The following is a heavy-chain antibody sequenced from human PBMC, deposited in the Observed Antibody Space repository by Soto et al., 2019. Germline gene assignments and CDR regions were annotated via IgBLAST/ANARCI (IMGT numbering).Heavy chain of an antibody. V-gene: IGHV4-30-2*01. CDR1: GGSISSGGYS. D-gene: IGHD6-13*01. CDR2: IYHSGST. CDR3: ASSHAGAHITAAVH. Sequence: QLQLQESGSGLVKPSQTLSLTCAVSGGSISSGGYSWNWIRQPPGKGLEWIGYIYHSGSTYYNPSLKSRVTISVARSKNHFSLKLGSVTAADTAVYYCASSHAGAHITAAVHWGQGTLVTVSS. J-gene: IGHJ4*02.